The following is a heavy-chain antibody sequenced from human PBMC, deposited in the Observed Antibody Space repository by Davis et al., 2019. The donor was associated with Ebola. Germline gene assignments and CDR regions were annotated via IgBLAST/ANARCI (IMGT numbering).Heavy chain of an antibody. CDR2: ISSSSSTI. V-gene: IGHV3-48*04. D-gene: IGHD3-22*01. CDR1: GFTFSSYS. J-gene: IGHJ6*02. CDR3: AREGINYYDSSGYYSHYYGMDV. Sequence: GGSLRLSCAASGFTFSSYSMNWVRQAPGKGLEWVSYISSSSSTIYYADSVKGRFTISRDNAKNSLYLQMNSLRAEDTAVYYCAREGINYYDSSGYYSHYYGMDVWGQGTTVTVSS.